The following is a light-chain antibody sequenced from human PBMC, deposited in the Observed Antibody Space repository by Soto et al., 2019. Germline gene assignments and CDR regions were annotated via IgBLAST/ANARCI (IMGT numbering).Light chain of an antibody. CDR1: QSVSSSY. J-gene: IGKJ5*01. CDR2: GAS. Sequence: EIVLTQSPGTLSLSPGERATLSCRASQSVSSSYLAWYQQKPGQAPRLLIYGASSRATGIPDRFSGSGSGTDFTLTISRLEPEDFAVYYCQQYDASPITFGLGTRLETK. V-gene: IGKV3-20*01. CDR3: QQYDASPIT.